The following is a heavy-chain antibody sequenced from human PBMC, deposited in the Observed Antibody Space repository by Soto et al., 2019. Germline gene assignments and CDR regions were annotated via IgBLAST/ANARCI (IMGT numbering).Heavy chain of an antibody. J-gene: IGHJ3*02. D-gene: IGHD6-13*01. CDR1: GYTFTCYG. V-gene: IGHV1-18*01. CDR3: ARSRLYSSSWYGGGAFDI. Sequence: ASVKVPCKDSGYTFTCYGISWVRQAPGQGLEWVGWISAYNAKTNYAQELQGRVTMSTEPCTSRAYMELRSLRSDDTAVYYWARSRLYSSSWYGGGAFDIWGQGTMVNVSS. CDR2: ISAYNAKT.